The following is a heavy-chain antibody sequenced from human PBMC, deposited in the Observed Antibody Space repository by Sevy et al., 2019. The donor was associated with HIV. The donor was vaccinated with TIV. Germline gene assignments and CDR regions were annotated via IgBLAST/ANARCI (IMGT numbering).Heavy chain of an antibody. CDR2: LSFDGSDK. CDR1: GFIFSTYG. J-gene: IGHJ6*02. V-gene: IGHV3-30*18. Sequence: GGSLRLSCAASGFIFSTYGIHWVRQAPGKGLEWVAVLSFDGSDKYYADSVRGRFTISRDNSKNTLYQQMNSLRVEDTAIYYCAKMQGGSYNYYGMDVWGQGTTVTVSS. CDR3: AKMQGGSYNYYGMDV. D-gene: IGHD1-26*01.